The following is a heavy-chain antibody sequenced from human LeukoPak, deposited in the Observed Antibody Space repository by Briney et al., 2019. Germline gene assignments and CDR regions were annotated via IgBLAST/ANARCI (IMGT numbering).Heavy chain of an antibody. Sequence: GGSLRLSCAASGFIFSDYYMSWIRQAPGKGLEWVSYISSRGSTIYYADSVKGRFTISRDNAKNSLYLQMNSLRAEDTAAYYCARDSAQGYSGYDGDWFDPWGQGTLVTVSS. CDR2: ISSRGSTI. D-gene: IGHD5-12*01. CDR3: ARDSAQGYSGYDGDWFDP. V-gene: IGHV3-11*01. J-gene: IGHJ5*02. CDR1: GFIFSDYY.